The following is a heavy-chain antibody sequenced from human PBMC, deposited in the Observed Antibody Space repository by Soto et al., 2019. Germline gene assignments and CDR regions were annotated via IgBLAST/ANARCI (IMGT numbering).Heavy chain of an antibody. CDR3: ARGEGYCSSTRCYTSPGYYYYGMDV. J-gene: IGHJ6*02. Sequence: ASVKVSCKASGYTFTSYYMHWVRQAPGQGLEWMGIINPSGGSTSYAQKFQGRVTMTRDTSTSTVYMELSSLRSEDTAVYYCARGEGYCSSTRCYTSPGYYYYGMDVWGQGTTVTVYS. D-gene: IGHD2-2*02. CDR1: GYTFTSYY. CDR2: INPSGGST. V-gene: IGHV1-46*01.